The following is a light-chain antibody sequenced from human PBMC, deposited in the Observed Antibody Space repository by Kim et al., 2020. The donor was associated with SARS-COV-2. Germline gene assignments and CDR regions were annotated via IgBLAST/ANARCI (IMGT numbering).Light chain of an antibody. CDR1: GSNIGSNY. Sequence: GQRVTISCSGRGSNIGSNYVYWYQQLPGTAPKLLIYRNNQRPSGVPGRFSGSKSGTSASLAISGLRSEDEADYYCAAWDDSLSGYVFGTGTKVTVL. CDR3: AAWDDSLSGYV. V-gene: IGLV1-47*01. J-gene: IGLJ1*01. CDR2: RNN.